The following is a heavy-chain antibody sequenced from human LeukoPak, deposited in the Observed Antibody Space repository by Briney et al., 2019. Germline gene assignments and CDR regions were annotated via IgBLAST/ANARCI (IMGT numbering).Heavy chain of an antibody. Sequence: GGSLRLSCAASGFTFSSYSMNWVRQAPGEGLEWVSSISSSSSYIYYADSVKGRFTISRDNAKNSLYLQMNSLRAEDTAVYYCVRDVQEEWLRFESWMEYFDYWGQGTLVTVSS. V-gene: IGHV3-21*01. J-gene: IGHJ4*02. D-gene: IGHD5-12*01. CDR1: GFTFSSYS. CDR2: ISSSSSYI. CDR3: VRDVQEEWLRFESWMEYFDY.